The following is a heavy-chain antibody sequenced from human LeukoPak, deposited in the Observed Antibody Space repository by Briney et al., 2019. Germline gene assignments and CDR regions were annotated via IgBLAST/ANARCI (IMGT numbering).Heavy chain of an antibody. V-gene: IGHV3-53*01. CDR3: ARDSGSYYFDY. J-gene: IGHJ4*02. CDR1: GFTVSSNY. Sequence: GGSLRLSCAASGFTVSSNYMSWVRQAPGEGLEWVSVIYSGGSTYYADSVNGRFTISRDNSKNTLYLQMNSLRAEDTAVYYCARDSGSYYFDYWGQGTLVTVSS. CDR2: IYSGGST. D-gene: IGHD1-26*01.